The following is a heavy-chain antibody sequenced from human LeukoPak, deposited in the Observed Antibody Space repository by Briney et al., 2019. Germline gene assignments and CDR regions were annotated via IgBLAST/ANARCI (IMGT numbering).Heavy chain of an antibody. CDR1: GFTFSSYW. D-gene: IGHD4-17*01. CDR2: IYSGGST. V-gene: IGHV3-53*01. CDR3: ARVGGHGDYEGWFDP. Sequence: TGGSLRLSCAASGFTFSSYWMNWARQAPGKGLEWVSVIYSGGSTYYADSVKGRFTISRDNSKNTLYLQMNSLRAEDTAVYYCARVGGHGDYEGWFDPWGQGTLVTVSS. J-gene: IGHJ5*02.